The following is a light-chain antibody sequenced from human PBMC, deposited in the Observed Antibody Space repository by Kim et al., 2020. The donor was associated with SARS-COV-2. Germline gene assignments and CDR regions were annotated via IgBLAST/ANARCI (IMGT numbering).Light chain of an antibody. CDR2: GAS. J-gene: IGKJ2*01. Sequence: ASVGDRVTITCRAGQGISSSLAWYQQKPGKAPQLLIYGASSLQSGVPSRFSGSGSGTEFTLTISNLQPGDFATYYCQQGNSLPYTFGQGTKLEI. CDR3: QQGNSLPYT. CDR1: QGISSS. V-gene: IGKV1D-12*01.